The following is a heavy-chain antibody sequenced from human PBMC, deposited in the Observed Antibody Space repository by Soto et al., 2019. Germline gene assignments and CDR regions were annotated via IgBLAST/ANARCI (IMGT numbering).Heavy chain of an antibody. Sequence: QVQLVQSGAEVKKPGSSVKVSCKASGGTFSSYAISWVRQAPGQGLEWMGGIIPIFGTANYTQKFQGRVTITADESTSTAYMELSSLRSEDTAVYYCARIVDCISTSCSFDYWGQGTLVTVSS. J-gene: IGHJ4*02. D-gene: IGHD2-2*01. CDR1: GGTFSSYA. V-gene: IGHV1-69*12. CDR2: IIPIFGTA. CDR3: ARIVDCISTSCSFDY.